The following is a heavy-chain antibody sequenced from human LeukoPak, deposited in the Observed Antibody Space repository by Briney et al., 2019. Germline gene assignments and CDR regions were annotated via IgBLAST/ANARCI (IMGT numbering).Heavy chain of an antibody. CDR1: GFTFSDYA. CDR2: IRSKAYGGTT. Sequence: GGSLRLSCTPSGFTFSDYAISWFRQAPGKGLEWVGFIRSKAYGGTTEYVASVKGRFTISRDDSKSIAYLQMNSLKIEDTAVYYCTSDTYWGQGTLVTVSS. CDR3: TSDTY. J-gene: IGHJ4*01. V-gene: IGHV3-49*03.